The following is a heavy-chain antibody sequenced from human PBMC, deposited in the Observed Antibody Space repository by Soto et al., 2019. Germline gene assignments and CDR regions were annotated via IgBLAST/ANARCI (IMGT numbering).Heavy chain of an antibody. CDR2: IKSKTDGGTT. D-gene: IGHD1-26*01. V-gene: IGHV3-15*07. J-gene: IGHJ3*02. CDR1: GFTFSNAW. CDR3: TTDRPTSGSYAPFDI. Sequence: GGSLRLSCAASGFTFSNAWMNWVRQAPGKGLEWVGRIKSKTDGGTTDYAAPVKGRFTISRDDSKNTLYLQMNSLKTEDTAVYYCTTDRPTSGSYAPFDIWGQGTMVTVSS.